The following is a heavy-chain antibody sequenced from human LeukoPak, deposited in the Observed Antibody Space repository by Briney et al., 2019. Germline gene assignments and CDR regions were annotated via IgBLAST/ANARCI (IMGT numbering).Heavy chain of an antibody. CDR1: GGSFSSYY. Sequence: SETLSLTCAVYGGSFSSYYWGWIRQPPGKGLEWIGSIYYSGSTYYNPSLKSRVTISVDTSKNQFSLKLSSVTAADTAVYYCARPSYDSSGYYEYFQHWGQGTLVTVSS. CDR2: IYYSGST. V-gene: IGHV4-39*01. D-gene: IGHD3-22*01. CDR3: ARPSYDSSGYYEYFQH. J-gene: IGHJ1*01.